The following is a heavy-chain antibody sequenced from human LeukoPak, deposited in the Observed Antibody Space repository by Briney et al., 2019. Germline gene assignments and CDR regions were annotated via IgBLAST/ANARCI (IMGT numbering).Heavy chain of an antibody. CDR3: AKESSRYGDYQVFDY. CDR1: GFTFSSYG. Sequence: GGSLRLSCAASGFTFSSYGMHWVRQAPGKGLEWAAVISYDGSNKYYADSVKGRFTISRDNSKNTLYLQMNSLRAEDTAVYYCAKESSRYGDYQVFDYWGQGTLVTVSS. CDR2: ISYDGSNK. J-gene: IGHJ4*02. V-gene: IGHV3-30*18. D-gene: IGHD4-17*01.